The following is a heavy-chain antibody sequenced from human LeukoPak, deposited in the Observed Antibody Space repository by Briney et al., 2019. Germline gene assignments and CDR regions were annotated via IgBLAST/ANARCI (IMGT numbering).Heavy chain of an antibody. CDR3: ATGQTPRYYYDSSGN. V-gene: IGHV1-69*04. CDR1: GGTFSSYA. CDR2: IIPIFGIA. J-gene: IGHJ4*02. D-gene: IGHD3-22*01. Sequence: SSVKVSCKASGGTFSSYAISWVQQAPGQGLEWMGRIIPIFGIANYAQKFQGRVTITADKSTSTAYMELSSLRSEDTAVYYCATGQTPRYYYDSSGNWGQGTLVTVSS.